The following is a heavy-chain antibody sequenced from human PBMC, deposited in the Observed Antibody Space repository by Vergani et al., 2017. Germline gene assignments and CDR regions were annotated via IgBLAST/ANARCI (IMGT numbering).Heavy chain of an antibody. D-gene: IGHD6-6*01. Sequence: VQLLESGGGLVQPGGSLRLSCAASGFTFSSYAMSWVRQAPGKGVEWVAVISYDGSNKYYADSVKGRFTISRDNAKNSLYLQMNSLRAEDTAVYYCARGSGGSSLGYYYMDVWGKGTTVTVSS. CDR1: GFTFSSYA. J-gene: IGHJ6*03. CDR3: ARGSGGSSLGYYYMDV. CDR2: ISYDGSNK. V-gene: IGHV3-30*03.